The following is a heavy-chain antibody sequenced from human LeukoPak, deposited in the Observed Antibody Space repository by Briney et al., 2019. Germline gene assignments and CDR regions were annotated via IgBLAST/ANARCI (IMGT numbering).Heavy chain of an antibody. CDR3: ARPVYSYGTGFDY. CDR1: GGSISSRSYY. D-gene: IGHD5-18*01. CDR2: IYYSGCT. Sequence: PSETLSLTCTVHGGSISSRSYYSGWIRKPPGKGMEWIESIYYSGCTYYNPYVQSRVTISVDTSKTQFSLKLSSVTAADTAVYYCARPVYSYGTGFDYWGQGTLVTVSS. J-gene: IGHJ4*02. V-gene: IGHV4-39*01.